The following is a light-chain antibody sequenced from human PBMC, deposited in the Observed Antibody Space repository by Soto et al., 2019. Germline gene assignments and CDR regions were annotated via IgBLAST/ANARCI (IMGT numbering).Light chain of an antibody. V-gene: IGKV3D-20*02. CDR2: GAS. CDR1: QSVSSSF. J-gene: IGKJ1*01. Sequence: EIVLTQSPGTLSLSPGERATLPCRASQSVSSSFLTWYQQKPGQAPRLLIYGASNRATGIPARFSGSGSGTDFTLTISSLEPEDSAVYYCQQRSDSWTFGQGTKV. CDR3: QQRSDSWT.